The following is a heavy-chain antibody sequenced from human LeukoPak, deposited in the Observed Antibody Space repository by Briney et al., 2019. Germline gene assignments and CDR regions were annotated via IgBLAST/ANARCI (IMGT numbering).Heavy chain of an antibody. CDR1: GFTFSSYW. CDR2: INNDGSGT. D-gene: IGHD3-10*01. J-gene: IGHJ4*02. V-gene: IGHV3-74*01. CDR3: VTYYYGSGSYVMIY. Sequence: GSLRLSCAASGFTFSSYWMHWVRQAPGKGPVWVSRINNDGSGTTYADSVKGRFTISRDDAKNTLYLQMNSLRAEDTAVYYCVTYYYGSGSYVMIYWGQGTLVTVSS.